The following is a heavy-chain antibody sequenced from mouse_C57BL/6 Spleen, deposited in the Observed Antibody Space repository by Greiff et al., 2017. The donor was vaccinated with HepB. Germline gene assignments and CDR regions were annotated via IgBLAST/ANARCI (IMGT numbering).Heavy chain of an antibody. V-gene: IGHV14-4*01. CDR2: IDPENGDT. CDR3: TTLSDYGSSYPFAY. CDR1: GFNIKDDY. Sequence: VQLQQSGAELVRPGASVKLSCTASGFNIKDDYMHWVKQRPEQGLEWIGWIDPENGDTEYASKFPGKATITADKSANTAYLQLSSLTSDDTAVYYCTTLSDYGSSYPFAYWGQGTLVTVST. D-gene: IGHD1-1*01. J-gene: IGHJ3*01.